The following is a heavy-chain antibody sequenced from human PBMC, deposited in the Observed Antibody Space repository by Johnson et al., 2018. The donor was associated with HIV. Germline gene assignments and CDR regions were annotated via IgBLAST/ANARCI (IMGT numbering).Heavy chain of an antibody. V-gene: IGHV3-30*04. J-gene: IGHJ3*02. CDR3: ARERPAYSSSSSHAFDI. CDR1: GFTFSSYA. Sequence: QVQLVESGGGVVQPGRSLRLSCAASGFTFSSYAMHWVRQAPGKGLEWVAVISYDGSNKYYADSVKGRFPISRDNSKNTLYLQMNSLRAEDTAVYYWARERPAYSSSSSHAFDIWGQGTMVTVSS. CDR2: ISYDGSNK. D-gene: IGHD6-6*01.